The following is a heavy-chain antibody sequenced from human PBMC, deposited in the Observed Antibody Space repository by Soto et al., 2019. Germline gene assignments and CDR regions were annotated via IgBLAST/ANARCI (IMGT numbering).Heavy chain of an antibody. V-gene: IGHV3-23*01. CDR1: GFIFSTYA. Sequence: GSLRLSCAASGFIFSTYAMNWVRQAPGKGLEWVSAISSSGDSAYYAESVRGRFTISRDNSINTLYLQMRSLRPEDTAVYYCARPRGYGVFDAVDIWGQGTMVTVSS. D-gene: IGHD4-17*01. J-gene: IGHJ3*02. CDR2: ISSSGDSA. CDR3: ARPRGYGVFDAVDI.